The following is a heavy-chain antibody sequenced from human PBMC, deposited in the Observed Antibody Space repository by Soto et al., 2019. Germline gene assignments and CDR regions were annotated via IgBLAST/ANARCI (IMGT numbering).Heavy chain of an antibody. Sequence: ASVKVSCKASGYVFTGFYLHWVRQAPGQGLEWMGWIFPNSGATNYAQKFQGRVTLTRDTPLSTGYMDLTRLTSDDTAVYYCARGRSLKWNWFDYFGQGTLVTVSS. V-gene: IGHV1-2*02. CDR2: IFPNSGAT. CDR1: GYVFTGFY. CDR3: ARGRSLKWNWFDY. J-gene: IGHJ5*01. D-gene: IGHD2-15*01.